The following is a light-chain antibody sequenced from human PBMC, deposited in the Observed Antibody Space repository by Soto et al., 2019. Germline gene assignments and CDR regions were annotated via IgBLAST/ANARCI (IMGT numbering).Light chain of an antibody. J-gene: IGKJ1*01. CDR1: QSVSGSY. CDR2: ATS. CDR3: HHSGSSPWT. Sequence: EIVLTQSPGTLSLSPGERATLSCRASQSVSGSYLAWYQQKYGQAPRLLIYATSRRATGIPDRFSGSWSGTDLTLTISRLEPEDFAVYYCHHSGSSPWTFGHGTTVEIK. V-gene: IGKV3-20*01.